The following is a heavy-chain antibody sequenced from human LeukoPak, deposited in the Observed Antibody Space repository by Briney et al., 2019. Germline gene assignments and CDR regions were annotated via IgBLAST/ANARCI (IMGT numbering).Heavy chain of an antibody. Sequence: GGSLRLSCAASGFTFSSYWMNWVRQAPGKGLEWVANINGDGRDRYYVGSVRGRFTISRDNADNALYLQMNSLRGDDTALYYCARGVDSAIDWWGQGTLVTVSS. CDR1: GFTFSSYW. V-gene: IGHV3-7*01. D-gene: IGHD3-9*01. CDR3: ARGVDSAIDW. J-gene: IGHJ4*02. CDR2: INGDGRDR.